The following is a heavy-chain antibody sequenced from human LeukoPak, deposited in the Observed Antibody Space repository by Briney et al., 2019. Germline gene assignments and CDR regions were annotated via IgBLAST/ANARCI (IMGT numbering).Heavy chain of an antibody. V-gene: IGHV1-2*02. Sequence: ASSVKVSFKSSGYTFSDYYMHWVRQAPGQGLDWMGWSNPYSGCTNYAKKCQGRVTKIREPSLSTAYMSLSRLRSYGPAGELRSRPWGPYSSSWYGIDYWGQGTLVTVSS. CDR2: SNPYSGCT. CDR1: GYTFSDYY. D-gene: IGHD6-13*01. J-gene: IGHJ4*02. CDR3: SRPWGPYSSSWYGIDY.